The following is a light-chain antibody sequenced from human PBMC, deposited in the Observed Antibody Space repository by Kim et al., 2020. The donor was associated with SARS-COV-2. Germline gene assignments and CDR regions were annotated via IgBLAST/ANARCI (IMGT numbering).Light chain of an antibody. CDR3: QAWDSSLWV. V-gene: IGLV3-1*01. CDR2: QDS. J-gene: IGLJ3*02. Sequence: SYELTQPPSVSVSPGQTASIPCSGDKLGDKYACWYQQKPGQSPVLVIYQDSKRPSGIPERFSGSNSGNTATLSISGTQAMDEADYYCQAWDSSLWV. CDR1: KLGDKY.